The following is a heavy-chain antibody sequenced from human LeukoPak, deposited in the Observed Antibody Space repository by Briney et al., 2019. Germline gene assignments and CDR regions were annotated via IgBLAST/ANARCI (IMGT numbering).Heavy chain of an antibody. V-gene: IGHV3-43D*03. CDR2: ISWDGGST. CDR1: GFTFDDYA. J-gene: IGHJ4*02. CDR3: AKVVHQYSRSYCFDY. Sequence: GGSLRLSCAASGFTFDDYAMHWVRQAPGKGLEWVSLISWDGGSTYYADSVKGRFTISRDNSKNSLYLQMNSLRAEDTALYYCAKVVHQYSRSYCFDYWGQGTLVTVSS. D-gene: IGHD1-26*01.